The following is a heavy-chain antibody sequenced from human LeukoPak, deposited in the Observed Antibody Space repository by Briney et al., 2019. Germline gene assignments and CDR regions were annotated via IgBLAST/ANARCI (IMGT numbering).Heavy chain of an antibody. CDR2: TTDSGEST. D-gene: IGHD2-2*03. J-gene: IGHJ4*02. V-gene: IGHV3-23*01. CDR3: ARDVSMDIGGSDC. Sequence: GGSLRLSCAASGFSFSTYAMTWLRQAPGKGLEWVSTTTDSGESTHYADAVKDRFTMSRDNSKKTLYLQLNSLRAEDTAVYYCARDVSMDIGGSDCWGPGTLVTVSS. CDR1: GFSFSTYA.